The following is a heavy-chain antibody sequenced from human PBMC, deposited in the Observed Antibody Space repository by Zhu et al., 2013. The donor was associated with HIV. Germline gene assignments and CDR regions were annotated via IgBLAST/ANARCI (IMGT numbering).Heavy chain of an antibody. V-gene: IGHV1-8*01. Sequence: QVQLVQSGAEVKKPGASVKVSCKASGYTFTNHDINWVRQATGQGLEWMGWMNPKSGNTGYSQKFQGRVTLTRDTSINTAYMELSSLSFEDTAVYYCARSDGSTYPSFDYWGREPWSPSP. CDR1: GYTFTNHD. D-gene: IGHD2-2*01. CDR2: MNPKSGNT. J-gene: IGHJ4*02. CDR3: ARSDGSTYPSFDY.